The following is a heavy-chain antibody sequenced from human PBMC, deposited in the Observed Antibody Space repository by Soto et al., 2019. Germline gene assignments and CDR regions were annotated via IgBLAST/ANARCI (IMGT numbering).Heavy chain of an antibody. CDR2: IIPIFGTA. J-gene: IGHJ5*02. V-gene: IGHV1-69*01. CDR1: GGTFSSYA. CDR3: ARGRRITIFGVVTDNWFDP. D-gene: IGHD3-3*01. Sequence: QVQLVQSGAEVKKPGSSVKVSCKASGGTFSSYAISWVRQAPGQGLEWMGGIIPIFGTANYAQKFQGRVTITADESTSTAYMELSSLISEDTAVYYCARGRRITIFGVVTDNWFDPWGQGTLVTVSS.